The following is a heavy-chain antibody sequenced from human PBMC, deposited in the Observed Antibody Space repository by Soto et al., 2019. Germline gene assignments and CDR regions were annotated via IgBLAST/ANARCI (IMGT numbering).Heavy chain of an antibody. CDR2: IYYRGRT. Sequence: QVQLQESGPGLVKPSETPSLTCTVSGVSISSYYWSWIRQPQGKGLEWIGYIYYRGRTNYNPSLKRRDSISVDTSLNQFSLNLSSVTAADTAVYYGARHVGYRLLVGYYYYMDVWGKGTTVTVSS. V-gene: IGHV4-59*08. CDR1: GVSISSYY. CDR3: ARHVGYRLLVGYYYYMDV. J-gene: IGHJ6*03. D-gene: IGHD2-21*02.